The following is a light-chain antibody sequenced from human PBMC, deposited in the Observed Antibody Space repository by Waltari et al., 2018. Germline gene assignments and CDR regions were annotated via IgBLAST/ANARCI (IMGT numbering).Light chain of an antibody. Sequence: DIQMTQSPSSLSASVEDRVTITCRASQSISNYLNWYQHKPGKAPKLLIYAASSLQSGVPSRFRGSGYGTDFTLPITSLQPEDFATYYCQQSLNTLWTFGPGTKVEIK. J-gene: IGKJ1*01. CDR2: AAS. CDR1: QSISNY. CDR3: QQSLNTLWT. V-gene: IGKV1-39*01.